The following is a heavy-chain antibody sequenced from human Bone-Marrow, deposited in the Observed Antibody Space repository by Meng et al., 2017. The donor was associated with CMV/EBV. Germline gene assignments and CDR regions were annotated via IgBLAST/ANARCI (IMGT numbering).Heavy chain of an antibody. V-gene: IGHV1-69*05. CDR1: GGTFSSYA. CDR3: ARGPYCSSTSCHARD. D-gene: IGHD2-2*01. CDR2: IIPIFGTA. J-gene: IGHJ4*02. Sequence: SVKVSCKASGGTFSSYAISWVRQAPGQGLEWMGGIIPIFGTANYAQKFQGRVTITTDESTSTAYMELSSLRSEDTAVYYCARGPYCSSTSCHARDWGPGTLVTVSS.